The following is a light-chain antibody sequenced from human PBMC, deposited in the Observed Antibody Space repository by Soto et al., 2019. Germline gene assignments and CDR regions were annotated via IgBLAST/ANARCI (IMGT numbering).Light chain of an antibody. CDR3: QQYNSYSGT. CDR2: DAS. CDR1: QSISIW. V-gene: IGKV1-5*01. J-gene: IGKJ1*01. Sequence: DIQMTQSPSTLSASVGDRVTITCRASQSISIWLAWYQQKPGKAPKLLIYDASSLESGVPSRFSGSGSGTEFTLTISRPQPDDFAGYYCQQYNSYSGTFGQGTKVDIK.